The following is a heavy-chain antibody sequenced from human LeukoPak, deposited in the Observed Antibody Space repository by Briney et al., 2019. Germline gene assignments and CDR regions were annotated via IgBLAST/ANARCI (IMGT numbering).Heavy chain of an antibody. CDR1: GGTFSSYA. CDR3: ARGGNWNYYFDY. D-gene: IGHD1-7*01. CDR2: IIPIFGTA. Sequence: SVEVSCKASGGTFSSYAISWVRQAPGQGLEWMGGIIPIFGTANYAQKFQGRVTITTDESTSTAYMELSSLRSEDTAVYYCARGGNWNYYFDYWGQGTLVTVSS. V-gene: IGHV1-69*05. J-gene: IGHJ4*02.